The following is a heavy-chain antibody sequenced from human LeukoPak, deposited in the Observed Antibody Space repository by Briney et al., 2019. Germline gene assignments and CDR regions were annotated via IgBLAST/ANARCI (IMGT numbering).Heavy chain of an antibody. CDR1: GGSFSGYY. CDR2: INHSGST. V-gene: IGHV4-34*01. D-gene: IGHD3-22*01. J-gene: IGHJ4*02. CDR3: ARGHYYDSSGYGRD. Sequence: PSETLSLTCAVYGGSFSGYYWSWIRQPPGKGLEWIGEINHSGSTNYNPSLKSRVTISVDTSKNQFSLKLSSVTAADTAVYYCARGHYYDSSGYGRDWGQGTLVTVS.